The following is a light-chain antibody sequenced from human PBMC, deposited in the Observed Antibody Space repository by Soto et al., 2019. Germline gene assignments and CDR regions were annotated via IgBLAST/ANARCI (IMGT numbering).Light chain of an antibody. J-gene: IGKJ5*01. CDR1: QNISNW. CDR3: QQYNSYPIS. CDR2: EAA. Sequence: DIQMTQSPSILSASVGDRVTITCRVSQNISNWLAWYQQKPGKAPKSLIYEAASLQSGVTSRFSGSVSGTEFTLSISSPQTYDFAAYYCQQYNSYPISCGQGTRLEIK. V-gene: IGKV1-5*03.